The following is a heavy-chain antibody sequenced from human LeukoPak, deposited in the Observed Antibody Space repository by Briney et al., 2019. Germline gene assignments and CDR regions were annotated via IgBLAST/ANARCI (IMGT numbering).Heavy chain of an antibody. J-gene: IGHJ4*02. CDR2: ISHSGST. CDR1: GASINSGDYY. Sequence: PSQTLSLTCTVSGASINSGDYYWSWIRQPPGKGLEWIGYISHSGSTYFNPSLNSRVTISVDTSKNQFSLKLSSVTAADTAVYYCARGIYKYGLYYFDYWGQGTLVTLSS. CDR3: ARGIYKYGLYYFDY. V-gene: IGHV4-30-4*01. D-gene: IGHD5-18*01.